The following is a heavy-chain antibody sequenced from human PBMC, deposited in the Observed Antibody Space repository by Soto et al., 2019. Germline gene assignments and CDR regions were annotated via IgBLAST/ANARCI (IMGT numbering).Heavy chain of an antibody. CDR1: GGTFSSYT. V-gene: IGHV1-69*08. J-gene: IGHJ5*02. CDR2: IIPILGIA. CDR3: AREGGGDDYIWGSYRP. Sequence: QVQLVQSGAEVKKPGSSVKVSCKASGGTFSSYTISWVRQAPGQGLEWMGRIIPILGIANYEQKFQGRVTITADKSTSTAYLELSSLRSEGTAVYYCAREGGGDDYIWGSYRPWGQGTLVTVSS. D-gene: IGHD3-16*02.